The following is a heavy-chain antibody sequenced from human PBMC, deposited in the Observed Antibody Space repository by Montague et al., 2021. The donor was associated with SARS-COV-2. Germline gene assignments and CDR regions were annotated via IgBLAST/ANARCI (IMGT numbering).Heavy chain of an antibody. CDR1: GGSFSGYH. J-gene: IGHJ3*01. CDR3: ASDKAGRGQMGHFDLLLSGHFDV. V-gene: IGHV4-34*01. CDR2: IHHGGKT. Sequence: SETLPLTCAVYGGSFSGYHWTWIRPAPGTGLEWIAEIHHGGKTNYNPSLNSRTTISVDTSKNQVSLKMTSVTAADTAMNYCASDKAGRGQMGHFDLLLSGHFDVWGKWTKVTVSS. D-gene: IGHD3-9*01.